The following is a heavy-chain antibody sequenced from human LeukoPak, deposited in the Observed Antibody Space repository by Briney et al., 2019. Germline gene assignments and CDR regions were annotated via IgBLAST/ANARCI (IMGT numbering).Heavy chain of an antibody. J-gene: IGHJ4*02. Sequence: GGSLRLSCGASGFTFSSYGMHWVRQAPGKGLEWVAFIRYDGSNKYYADSVKGRFTISRDNSKNTLYLQMNSLRAEDTAVYYCAKDETKLVAPFRIGYWGQGTLVTVSS. CDR1: GFTFSSYG. D-gene: IGHD2-15*01. CDR2: IRYDGSNK. CDR3: AKDETKLVAPFRIGY. V-gene: IGHV3-30*02.